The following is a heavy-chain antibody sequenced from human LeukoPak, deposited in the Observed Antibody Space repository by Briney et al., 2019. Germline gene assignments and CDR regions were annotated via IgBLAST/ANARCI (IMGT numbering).Heavy chain of an antibody. CDR2: INHSGST. Sequence: KPSETLSLTCAVYGGSFSGYYWSWIRQPPGKGLEWIGEINHSGSTNYNPSLKSRVTISVDTSKNQFSLKLSSVTAADTAAYYRASTPRYCSSTSCYSYYYYGMDVWGQGTTVTVSS. V-gene: IGHV4-34*01. D-gene: IGHD2-2*02. J-gene: IGHJ6*02. CDR3: ASTPRYCSSTSCYSYYYYGMDV. CDR1: GGSFSGYY.